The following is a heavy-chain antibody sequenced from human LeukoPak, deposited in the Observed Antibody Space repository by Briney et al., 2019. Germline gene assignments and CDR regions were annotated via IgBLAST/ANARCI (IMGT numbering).Heavy chain of an antibody. V-gene: IGHV3-7*01. CDR3: ARIGYSSSCFDY. Sequence: GGSLRLSCAASGFIFNKYWMSWVRQAPGKGLEWVANIKQDGSEKYYADPVKGRFTISRDNAQNSVYLQMNSMRAEDTAVYYCARIGYSSSCFDYWGQGTPVTVSS. CDR2: IKQDGSEK. J-gene: IGHJ4*02. CDR1: GFIFNKYW. D-gene: IGHD6-13*01.